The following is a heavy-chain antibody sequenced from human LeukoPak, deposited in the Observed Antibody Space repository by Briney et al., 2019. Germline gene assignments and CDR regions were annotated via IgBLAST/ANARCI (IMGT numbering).Heavy chain of an antibody. CDR3: AKAALLGYYDSSGYYPDY. CDR1: GFTFSSYA. Sequence: GGSLRLSCAASGFTFSSYAMHWVRQAPGKGLEWVAVISYDGSNKYYADSVKGRFTISRDNSKNTLYLQMNSLRAEDTAVYYCAKAALLGYYDSSGYYPDYWGQGTLVTVSS. V-gene: IGHV3-30*04. J-gene: IGHJ4*02. D-gene: IGHD3-22*01. CDR2: ISYDGSNK.